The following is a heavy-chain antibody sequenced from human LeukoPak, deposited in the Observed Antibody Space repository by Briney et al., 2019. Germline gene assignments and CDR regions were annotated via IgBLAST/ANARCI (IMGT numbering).Heavy chain of an antibody. D-gene: IGHD2-2*01. Sequence: PGGSLRLSCAASGFTFSSYAMSWVRQAPGKGLEWVSAISGSGGSIYYADSVKGRFTISRDNSKNTLYLQMNSLRAEDTAVYYCAKVRSLGYCSSTSCLNWFDPWGQGTLVTVSS. CDR1: GFTFSSYA. V-gene: IGHV3-23*01. J-gene: IGHJ5*02. CDR3: AKVRSLGYCSSTSCLNWFDP. CDR2: ISGSGGSI.